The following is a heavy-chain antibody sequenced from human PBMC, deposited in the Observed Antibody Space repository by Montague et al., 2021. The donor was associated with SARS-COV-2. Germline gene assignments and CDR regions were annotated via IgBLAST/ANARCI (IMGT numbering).Heavy chain of an antibody. CDR2: IYYSGST. D-gene: IGHD2-21*02. V-gene: IGHV4-31*03. Sequence: TLSLTRTASGGSISSGGYYWSWIRQHPGKGLEWIGYIYYSGSTYYNPSLKSRVTISVDTSKNQFSLKLSSVTAADTAVYYCARVHIVVVTAMRYFDLWGRGTLVTVSS. CDR3: ARVHIVVVTAMRYFDL. J-gene: IGHJ2*01. CDR1: GGSISSGGYY.